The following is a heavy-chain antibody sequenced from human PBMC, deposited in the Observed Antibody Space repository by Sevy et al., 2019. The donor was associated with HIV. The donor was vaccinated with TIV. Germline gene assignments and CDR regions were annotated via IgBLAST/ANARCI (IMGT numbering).Heavy chain of an antibody. CDR1: GFPFSSYA. CDR3: ARARGRLTVFLES. CDR2: ISYDGNNI. V-gene: IGHV3-30-3*01. Sequence: GGSLRLSCAASGFPFSSYAMHWVRQAPGKGLEWVALISYDGNNIYYADSVKGRFTISRDNSKNTLYLQMNSLRAEDTAVSYCARARGRLTVFLESWGQGNLVTVSS. J-gene: IGHJ4*02. D-gene: IGHD3-10*01.